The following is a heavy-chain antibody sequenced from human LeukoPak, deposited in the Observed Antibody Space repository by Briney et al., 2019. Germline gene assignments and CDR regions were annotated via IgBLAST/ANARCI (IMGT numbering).Heavy chain of an antibody. CDR3: ARGFRGDNFDY. J-gene: IGHJ4*02. V-gene: IGHV4-39*07. CDR1: GGSITSRSNY. D-gene: IGHD7-27*01. Sequence: ASETLSLTCTVSGGSITSRSNYWGWIRQPPGKGLEWTGSINYSGSTYYNPSLKSRVTISVDTSKNQFSLKLSSVTAADTAVYFCARGFRGDNFDYWGQGTLVTVSS. CDR2: INYSGST.